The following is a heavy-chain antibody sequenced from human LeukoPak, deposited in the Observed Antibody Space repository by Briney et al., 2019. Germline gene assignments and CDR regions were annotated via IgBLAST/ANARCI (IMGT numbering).Heavy chain of an antibody. CDR2: IKQDGGEK. D-gene: IGHD5-24*01. CDR1: GFTFSSYW. Sequence: PGGSLRLSCAASGFTFSSYWMSWVRQAPGKGLEWVANIKQDGGEKYYVDSVKGRFTISRDNAKNSLYLQMNSLRPADTAVYYCAGRGDGNLYYFDHWGQGTLVTASS. CDR3: AGRGDGNLYYFDH. J-gene: IGHJ4*02. V-gene: IGHV3-7*04.